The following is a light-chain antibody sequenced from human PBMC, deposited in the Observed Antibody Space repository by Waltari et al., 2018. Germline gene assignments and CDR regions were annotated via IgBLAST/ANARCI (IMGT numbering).Light chain of an antibody. Sequence: DIQMTQSPSSLSASVGDRVTMTCRASQTISSYVNWYQQKSGTAPELLVYTASSLQGGVPSRFSGSGSGTEFTLSISSLQPDDFATYYCQQSYSTPHTFGQGTKVEVK. J-gene: IGKJ1*01. V-gene: IGKV1-39*01. CDR1: QTISSY. CDR2: TAS. CDR3: QQSYSTPHT.